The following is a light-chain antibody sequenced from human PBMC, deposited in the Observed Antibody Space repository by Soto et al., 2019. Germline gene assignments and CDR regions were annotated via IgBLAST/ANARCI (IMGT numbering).Light chain of an antibody. CDR1: QSVSSSY. Sequence: EIVLTQSPGTLSLSPGERATLSCRASQSVSSSYLAWYQQKPGQAPRLLIYGASSRATGIPDRFSGSGSGTDFTLTISRLEPADFAVYYCQQYGSSPPTITFGQGTRLEIK. CDR3: QQYGSSPPTIT. CDR2: GAS. J-gene: IGKJ5*01. V-gene: IGKV3-20*01.